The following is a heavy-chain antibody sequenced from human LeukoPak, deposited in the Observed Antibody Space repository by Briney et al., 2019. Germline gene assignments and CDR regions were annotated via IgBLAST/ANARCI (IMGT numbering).Heavy chain of an antibody. CDR3: TTGITMVRGVIHLIDY. D-gene: IGHD3-10*01. J-gene: IGHJ4*02. CDR2: IKSKTGGGTT. Sequence: GGSLRLSCAASGFTFSNAWMSWVRQAPGKGLEWVGRIKSKTGGGTTDYAAPVKGRFTIPRDDSKNTLYLQMNSLKTEDTAVYYCTTGITMVRGVIHLIDYWGQGTLVTVSS. V-gene: IGHV3-15*01. CDR1: GFTFSNAW.